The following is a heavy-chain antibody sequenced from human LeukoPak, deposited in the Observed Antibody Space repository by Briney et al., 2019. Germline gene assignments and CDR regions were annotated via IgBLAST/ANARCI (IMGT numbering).Heavy chain of an antibody. CDR1: GGSISSGGYY. V-gene: IGHV4-31*03. J-gene: IGHJ4*02. CDR3: ARGTGTNLFY. Sequence: SETLSLTCTVSGGSISSGGYYWSWIRQHPGKGLEWIGYIYYSGSTYYNPSLKSRVTISVDTSKNQFSLKLSSVTAADTAVYYCARGTGTNLFYWGQETLVTVSS. D-gene: IGHD1-7*01. CDR2: IYYSGST.